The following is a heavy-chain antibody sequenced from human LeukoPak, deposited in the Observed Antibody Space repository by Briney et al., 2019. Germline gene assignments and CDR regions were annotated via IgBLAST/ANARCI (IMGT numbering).Heavy chain of an antibody. CDR1: DGDINTSPYY. D-gene: IGHD3-10*01. V-gene: IGHV4-39*01. Sequence: PSETLSLTCTFSDGDINTSPYYWGWIRQPPGKGLQWIGSVYYSGSTYYSPSLKSRVTISVDTSKKQFSLKLNSVTAADTAVYYCANKRSEETKQHHHGSGSYFNPWYYGMDVWGQGTKVSVSS. CDR3: ANKRSEETKQHHHGSGSYFNPWYYGMDV. CDR2: VYYSGST. J-gene: IGHJ6*02.